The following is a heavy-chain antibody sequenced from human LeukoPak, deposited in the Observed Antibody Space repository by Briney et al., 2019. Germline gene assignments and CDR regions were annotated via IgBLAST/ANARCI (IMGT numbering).Heavy chain of an antibody. V-gene: IGHV3-30*02. CDR1: GLTFSSYG. Sequence: GGSLRLSCAASGLTFSSYGMHWVRQAPGKGLEWVAFIRYDGSNKYYADSVKGRFTISRDNSKNTLYLQMNSLRAEDTAVYYCARAGYVLRFLEWPTYDAFDIWGQGTMVTVSS. J-gene: IGHJ3*02. CDR3: ARAGYVLRFLEWPTYDAFDI. CDR2: IRYDGSNK. D-gene: IGHD3-3*01.